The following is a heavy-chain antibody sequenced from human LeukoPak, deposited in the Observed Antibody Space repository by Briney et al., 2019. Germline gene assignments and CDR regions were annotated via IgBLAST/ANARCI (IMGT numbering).Heavy chain of an antibody. J-gene: IGHJ3*02. CDR1: GFTFSSYG. CDR2: ISGSGGST. CDR3: AKDPRYSSSHDAFDI. V-gene: IGHV3-23*01. D-gene: IGHD6-13*01. Sequence: GGSLRLSCAASGFTFSSYGMSWVRQAPGKGLEWVSAISGSGGSTYYADSVKGRFTISRDNSKNTLYLQMNSLRAEDTAVYYCAKDPRYSSSHDAFDIWGQGTMVTVSS.